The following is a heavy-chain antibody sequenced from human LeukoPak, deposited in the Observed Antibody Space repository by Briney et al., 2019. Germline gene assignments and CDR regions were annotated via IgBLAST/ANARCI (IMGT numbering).Heavy chain of an antibody. CDR2: IDPSGGST. Sequence: ASVKVSCKASGYSFTNYYMHWVRQAPGQGLEWMGIIDPSGGSTSYSQKFQGRVTMTRDTSTSTVSMDLNSLRSEDTAVYYCATFGSSRITIAYWGQGTLVTVSS. V-gene: IGHV1-46*01. J-gene: IGHJ4*02. D-gene: IGHD2-15*01. CDR1: GYSFTNYY. CDR3: ATFGSSRITIAY.